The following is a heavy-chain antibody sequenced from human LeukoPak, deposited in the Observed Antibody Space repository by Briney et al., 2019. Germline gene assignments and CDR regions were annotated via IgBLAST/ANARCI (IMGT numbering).Heavy chain of an antibody. Sequence: GGSLRLSCAASGFTFSSYWMNWARQAPGKGLGWVASINHNGNVNYYVDSVKGRFTISRDNAKNSLYLQMSNLRAEDTAVYYCASLRFLEWLDYWGQGTLVTVSS. CDR1: GFTFSSYW. V-gene: IGHV3-7*03. D-gene: IGHD3-3*01. J-gene: IGHJ4*02. CDR2: INHNGNVN. CDR3: ASLRFLEWLDY.